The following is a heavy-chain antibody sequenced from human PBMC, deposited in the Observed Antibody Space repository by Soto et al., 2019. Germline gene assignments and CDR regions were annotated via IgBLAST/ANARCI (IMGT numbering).Heavy chain of an antibody. CDR2: IYPGDSDT. V-gene: IGHV5-51*01. Sequence: XESLNSSWQGSGYSVSSYWIGWVRQMPGKDLEWMGIIYPGDSDTRYSPSFQGQVTISADKSLRTAYLQWTSLKASDTALYYCAKTRSFTLGFYYDGMDVWGQGTTVTVSS. D-gene: IGHD6-6*01. CDR1: GYSVSSYW. CDR3: AKTRSFTLGFYYDGMDV. J-gene: IGHJ6*02.